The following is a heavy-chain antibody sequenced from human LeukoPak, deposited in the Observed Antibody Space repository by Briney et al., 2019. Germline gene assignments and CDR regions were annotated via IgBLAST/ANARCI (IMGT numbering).Heavy chain of an antibody. V-gene: IGHV4-30-2*01. J-gene: IGHJ4*02. CDR2: IYHSGST. Sequence: SETLSLTCTVSGGSISSGGYYWSWIRQPPGKGLEWIGYIYHSGSTYYNPSLKSRVTISVDRSKNQFSLKLSSVTAADTAVYYCASRGSLFDYWGQGTLVTVSS. CDR1: GGSISSGGYY. D-gene: IGHD1-26*01. CDR3: ASRGSLFDY.